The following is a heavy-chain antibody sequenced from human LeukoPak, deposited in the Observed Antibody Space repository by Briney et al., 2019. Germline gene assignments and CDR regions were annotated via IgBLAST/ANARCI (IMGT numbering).Heavy chain of an antibody. CDR1: GFTFSSYG. CDR2: ITYEGSNK. J-gene: IGHJ6*02. Sequence: GRSLRLSCAASGFTFSSYGMHWVRQAPGKGLEWVAVITYEGSNKFYADSVKGRFSISRDNAKNTLYLQSNSLRAEETAVYYCAKDLGAYGTRGSGMDVWGQGTTVTVSS. D-gene: IGHD5-12*01. CDR3: AKDLGAYGTRGSGMDV. V-gene: IGHV3-30*18.